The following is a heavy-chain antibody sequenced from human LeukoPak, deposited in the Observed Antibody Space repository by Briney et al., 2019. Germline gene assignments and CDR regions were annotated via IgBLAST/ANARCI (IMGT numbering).Heavy chain of an antibody. CDR1: GGSISSYY. J-gene: IGHJ3*02. V-gene: IGHV4-4*07. CDR3: ARDTYDGSGYQSYDAFDI. CDR2: IYTSGST. Sequence: PSETLSLTCTVSGGSISSYYWSWIRQPAGKGLEWIGRIYTSGSTNYNPSLKSRVTMSVDTSKNQFSLKLSSVTAADTAVYYCARDTYDGSGYQSYDAFDIWGQGTMVTVSS. D-gene: IGHD3-22*01.